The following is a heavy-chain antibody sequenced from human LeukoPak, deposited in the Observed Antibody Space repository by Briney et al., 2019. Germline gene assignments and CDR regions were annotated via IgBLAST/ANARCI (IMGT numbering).Heavy chain of an antibody. J-gene: IGHJ5*02. V-gene: IGHV1-18*04. CDR1: GYSFTDYY. D-gene: IGHD3-10*01. Sequence: ASVKVSCKASGYSFTDYYIHWVRQAPGQGLEWMGWISAYNGNTNYAQKLQGRVTMTTDTSTSTAYMELRSLRSDDTAVYYCARSQASMVRGVIEPRPNFGRWFDPWGQGTLVTVSS. CDR2: ISAYNGNT. CDR3: ARSQASMVRGVIEPRPNFGRWFDP.